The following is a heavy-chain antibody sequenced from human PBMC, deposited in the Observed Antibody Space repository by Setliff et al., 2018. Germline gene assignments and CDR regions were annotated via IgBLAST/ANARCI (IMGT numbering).Heavy chain of an antibody. CDR3: ARDIMLRGLFGL. J-gene: IGHJ1*01. Sequence: GGSLRLSCADSGFTFSTSSMNWVRQAPGKGLEWVSYISIRSDSIHYADSVKGRFTISRDNAKNSLYLQMNSLRAEDTAVYYCARDIMLRGLFGLWGQGTLVTVSS. D-gene: IGHD3-10*01. CDR2: ISIRSDSI. V-gene: IGHV3-48*01. CDR1: GFTFSTSS.